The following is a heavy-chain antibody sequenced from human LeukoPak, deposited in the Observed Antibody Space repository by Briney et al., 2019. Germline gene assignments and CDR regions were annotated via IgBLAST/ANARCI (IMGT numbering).Heavy chain of an antibody. V-gene: IGHV3-30*04. CDR1: GFTFSSYA. CDR2: ISYDGSNK. J-gene: IGHJ4*02. Sequence: GGSLRLSCAASGFTFSSYAMHWVRQAPGKGLEWVAVISYDGSNKYYADSVKGRFTISRDNSKNMLYLQMNSLRAEDTAVYYCARDRGYSYGFIDYWGQGTLVTVSS. D-gene: IGHD5-18*01. CDR3: ARDRGYSYGFIDY.